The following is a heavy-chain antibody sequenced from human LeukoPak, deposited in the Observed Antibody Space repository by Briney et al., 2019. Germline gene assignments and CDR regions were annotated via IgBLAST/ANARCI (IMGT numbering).Heavy chain of an antibody. Sequence: NRGESLKISCKGSGYSFTSYWIGWARQMPGKGLEWMGIIYAGDSDTRYSPSFQGQVTISVEKSISTAYLQWSSLKASDTAIYYCARHTRYSSSSRVFDYWGQGTLVTVSS. CDR2: IYAGDSDT. D-gene: IGHD6-6*01. V-gene: IGHV5-51*01. CDR3: ARHTRYSSSSRVFDY. J-gene: IGHJ4*02. CDR1: GYSFTSYW.